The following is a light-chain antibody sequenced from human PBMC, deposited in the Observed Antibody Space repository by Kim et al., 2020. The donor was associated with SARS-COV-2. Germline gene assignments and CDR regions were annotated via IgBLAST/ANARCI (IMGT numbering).Light chain of an antibody. CDR3: QQYDNWPPWT. V-gene: IGKV3-15*01. J-gene: IGKJ1*01. CDR1: QSVGVN. CDR2: GAS. Sequence: EIVMTQSPATLSVSPGERATLSCGASQSVGVNLAWYQQKPGQAPRLLIYGASNRATDIPARFSGSGSGTDFTLTISSFQSEDLAIYYCQQYDNWPPWTFGQGTKVDIK.